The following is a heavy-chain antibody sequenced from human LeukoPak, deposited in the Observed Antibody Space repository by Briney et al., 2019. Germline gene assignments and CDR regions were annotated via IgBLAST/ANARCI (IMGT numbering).Heavy chain of an antibody. Sequence: APVKVSCKASGYTFTSYGISWVRQAPGQGLEWMGWISAYNGNTNYAQKLQGRATMTTGTSTSTAYMELRSLRSDDTAVYYCARDVDGYNSRYFDYWGQGTLVTVSS. CDR3: ARDVDGYNSRYFDY. V-gene: IGHV1-18*01. CDR2: ISAYNGNT. J-gene: IGHJ4*02. D-gene: IGHD5-24*01. CDR1: GYTFTSYG.